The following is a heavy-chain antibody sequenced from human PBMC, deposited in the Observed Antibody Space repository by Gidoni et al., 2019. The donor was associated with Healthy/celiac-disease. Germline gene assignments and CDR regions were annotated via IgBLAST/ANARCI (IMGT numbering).Heavy chain of an antibody. CDR1: GFPFISYG. V-gene: IGHV3-30*02. CDR2: IRYDGSNK. J-gene: IGHJ3*02. D-gene: IGHD2-2*01. CDR3: AILVVPAAMAHAFDI. Sequence: QVQLVESGGGVVQPGGSLRLSCAASGFPFISYGMHWVRQAPGKGLEWVAFIRYDGSNKYYADSVKGRFTIARDNSKNTLYLQMNSLRAEDTAVYYCAILVVPAAMAHAFDIWGQGTMVTVSS.